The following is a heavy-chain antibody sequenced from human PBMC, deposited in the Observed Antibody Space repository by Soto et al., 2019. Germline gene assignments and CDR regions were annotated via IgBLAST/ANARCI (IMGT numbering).Heavy chain of an antibody. D-gene: IGHD4-17*01. V-gene: IGHV3-30*18. J-gene: IGHJ6*02. CDR3: AKDGDPYTYYYYYGMDV. CDR1: GFTFSSYG. CDR2: ISYDGSNK. Sequence: GESLKISCAASGFTFSSYGMHWVRQAPGKGLEWVAVISYDGSNKYYADSVKGRFTISRDNSKNTLYLQMNSLRAEDTAVYYCAKDGDPYTYYYYYGMDVWGQGTTVT.